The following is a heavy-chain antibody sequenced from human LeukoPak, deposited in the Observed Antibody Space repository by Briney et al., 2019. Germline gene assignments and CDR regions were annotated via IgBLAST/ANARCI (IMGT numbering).Heavy chain of an antibody. CDR3: ARGDGYPD. J-gene: IGHJ4*02. D-gene: IGHD5-24*01. CDR2: ISYDGSNK. Sequence: PGGSLRLSCVASGFTFSSYAMHWVRQAPGKGLEWVAVISYDGSNKYYADSVKGRFTISRDNSKNTLYLQMNSLRAEDTAVYYCARGDGYPDWGQGTLVTVSS. CDR1: GFTFSSYA. V-gene: IGHV3-30-3*01.